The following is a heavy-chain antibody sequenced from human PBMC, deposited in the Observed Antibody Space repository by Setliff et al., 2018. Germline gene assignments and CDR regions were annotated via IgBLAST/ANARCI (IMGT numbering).Heavy chain of an antibody. Sequence: SLRLSCAASGFTFSTYAMSWVRQAPGKGLEWVSVIYSGGSSAYYADSVKGRFTISRDNSKNTLYLQMNSLRAEDTAVYYCAKAASYGYEDAFDIWGQGTMVTVSS. V-gene: IGHV3-23*03. CDR3: AKAASYGYEDAFDI. J-gene: IGHJ3*02. D-gene: IGHD5-18*01. CDR1: GFTFSTYA. CDR2: IYSGGSSA.